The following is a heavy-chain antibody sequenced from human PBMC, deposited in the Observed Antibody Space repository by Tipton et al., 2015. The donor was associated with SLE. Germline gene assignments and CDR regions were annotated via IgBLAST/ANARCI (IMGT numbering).Heavy chain of an antibody. J-gene: IGHJ4*02. CDR3: ARQSKDFPSFDY. CDR2: IYTSGST. V-gene: IGHV4-61*02. CDR1: GGSISSGSYY. Sequence: TLSLTCTVSGGSISSGSYYWSWIRQPAGKGLEWIGRIYTSGSTNYNPSLQSRVTISVDTSKNQFSLKLSSVTAADTAVYYCARQSKDFPSFDYWGQGTLVTVSS.